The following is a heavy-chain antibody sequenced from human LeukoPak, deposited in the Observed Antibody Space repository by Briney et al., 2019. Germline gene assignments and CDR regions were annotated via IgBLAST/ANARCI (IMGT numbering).Heavy chain of an antibody. V-gene: IGHV4-34*01. CDR3: ASRIAAAGTVDY. CDR2: INHSGST. CDR1: GGSFSGYY. D-gene: IGHD6-13*01. J-gene: IGHJ4*02. Sequence: SETLSLTCAVYGGSFSGYYWSWIRQPPGKGLEWIGEINHSGSTNYNPSLKSRVTISVDTSKNQFSLKLSSVTAADTAVYYCASRIAAAGTVDYWGQGTLVTVSP.